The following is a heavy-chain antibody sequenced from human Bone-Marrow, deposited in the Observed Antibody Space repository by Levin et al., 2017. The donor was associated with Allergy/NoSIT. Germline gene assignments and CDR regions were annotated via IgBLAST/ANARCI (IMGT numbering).Heavy chain of an antibody. D-gene: IGHD3-9*01. CDR1: GYTFTSYD. CDR3: ARTRHFDWLFRGYYYYGMDG. CDR2: MNPNSDNT. J-gene: IGHJ6*02. V-gene: IGHV1-8*01. Sequence: GESLKISCKASGYTFTSYDINWVRQATGQGLEWMGWMNPNSDNTGYTQKFQGRVTMTRNTSISTAYMELSSLRSDDTAVYFCARTRHFDWLFRGYYYYGMDGWGQGTTVTVSS.